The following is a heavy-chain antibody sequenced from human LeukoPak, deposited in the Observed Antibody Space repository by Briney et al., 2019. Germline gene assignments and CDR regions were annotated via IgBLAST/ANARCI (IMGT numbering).Heavy chain of an antibody. CDR1: GGSISSSY. V-gene: IGHV4-59*01. J-gene: IGHJ4*02. CDR2: ILYSGST. CDR3: ARDLGYFDY. D-gene: IGHD7-27*01. Sequence: SETLSLTCTVSGGSISSSYWSWIRQPPGKGLEWIGYILYSGSTNYNPSLKSRVTISVDTSKNQFSLKLSSVTAADTAVYYCARDLGYFDYWGQGTLVTVSS.